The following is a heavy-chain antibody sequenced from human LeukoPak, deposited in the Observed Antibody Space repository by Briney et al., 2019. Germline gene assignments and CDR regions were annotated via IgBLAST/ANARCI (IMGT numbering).Heavy chain of an antibody. CDR3: ARQTGSGLFILP. J-gene: IGHJ4*02. V-gene: IGHV4-39*01. CDR1: GVSISSSNSY. D-gene: IGHD3/OR15-3a*01. Sequence: SETLSLTCTVTGVSISSSNSYWGWIRQPPGKGLEWIGSIYYSGNTYYNASLKSQVSISIDTSKNQFSLKLTSVTAADTAVYYCARQTGSGLFILPGGQGTLVTVSS. CDR2: IYYSGNT.